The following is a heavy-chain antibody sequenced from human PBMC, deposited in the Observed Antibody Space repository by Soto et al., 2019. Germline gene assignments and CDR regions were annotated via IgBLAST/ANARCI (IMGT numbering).Heavy chain of an antibody. CDR1: GFTFGDYA. Sequence: GGSLRLSCTASGFTFGDYAMSWFRQAPGKGLEWVGFIRSKAYGGTTEYAASVKGRFTISRDDSKSIAYLQMNSLKTEDTAVYYCTRDDHSSWYRWSDYWGQGTLVTVSS. J-gene: IGHJ4*02. D-gene: IGHD6-13*01. CDR3: TRDDHSSWYRWSDY. V-gene: IGHV3-49*03. CDR2: IRSKAYGGTT.